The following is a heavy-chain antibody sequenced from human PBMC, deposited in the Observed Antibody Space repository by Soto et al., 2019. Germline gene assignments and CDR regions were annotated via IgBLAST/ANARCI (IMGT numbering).Heavy chain of an antibody. CDR2: ITYDGSFQ. J-gene: IGHJ4*02. V-gene: IGHV3-30*18. CDR1: GFNFDNYG. D-gene: IGHD1-7*01. Sequence: GGSLRLSCQASGFNFDNYGMHWVRQAPGKGLEWVAVITYDGSFQYYADSVKGRFTISRDNSKNTLFLHLNTLKPEDTAVYHCAKDRVGGTFYSPLGFWGQGTLVTVSS. CDR3: AKDRVGGTFYSPLGF.